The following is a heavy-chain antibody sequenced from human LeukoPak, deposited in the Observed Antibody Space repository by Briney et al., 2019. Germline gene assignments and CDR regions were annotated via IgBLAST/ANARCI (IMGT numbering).Heavy chain of an antibody. CDR2: ISGSGGST. J-gene: IGHJ4*02. D-gene: IGHD5-18*01. Sequence: PGGSLRLSCAASGFTFSSYGMHWVRQAPGKGLEWVSAISGSGGSTYYADSVKGRFTISRDNSKNTLYLQMDSLRAEDTAVYYCAKVRGYSYGSLDYWGQGTLVTVSS. CDR3: AKVRGYSYGSLDY. V-gene: IGHV3-23*01. CDR1: GFTFSSYG.